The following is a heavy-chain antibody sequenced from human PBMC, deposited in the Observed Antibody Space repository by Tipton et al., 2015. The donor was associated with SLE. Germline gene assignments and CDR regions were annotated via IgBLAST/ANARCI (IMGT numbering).Heavy chain of an antibody. D-gene: IGHD2-15*01. V-gene: IGHV4-59*11. CDR2: IYYSGST. Sequence: LRLSCTVSGGSISSHYWNWIRQPPGKGLEWIGYIYYSGSTNYNPSLKSRVTISVDTSKNQFSLKLSSVTAADTAVYYCARGYCSGGSCLPFDYWGQGTLVTVSS. J-gene: IGHJ4*02. CDR1: GGSISSHY. CDR3: ARGYCSGGSCLPFDY.